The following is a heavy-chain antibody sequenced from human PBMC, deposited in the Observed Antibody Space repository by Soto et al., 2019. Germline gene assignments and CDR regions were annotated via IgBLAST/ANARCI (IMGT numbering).Heavy chain of an antibody. CDR2: MNIDTGGT. D-gene: IGHD5-18*01. CDR1: GYRFTTYC. Sequence: ASVKVSCKASGYRFTTYCIHWVRQAPGQGLEWMGRMNIDTGGTTYAQKFQGRVTMTRDTSISTAYMEVSSVKSDDTAMYYCARDGNFAFRGYSFAFDLWGQGTLVTVSS. CDR3: ARDGNFAFRGYSFAFDL. V-gene: IGHV1-2*06. J-gene: IGHJ4*02.